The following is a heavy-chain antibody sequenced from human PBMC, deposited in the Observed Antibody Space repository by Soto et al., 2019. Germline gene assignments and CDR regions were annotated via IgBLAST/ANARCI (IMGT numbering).Heavy chain of an antibody. D-gene: IGHD2-8*02. CDR2: IYPGDSDT. CDR3: ARAYWSRYYYYGMDV. CDR1: GYSFTSYW. Sequence: GESLKISCKGSGYSFTSYWIGWVRQMPGKGLEWMGIIYPGDSDTRYSPSFQGQVTISADKSISTAYLQWSSLKASDTAMYYCARAYWSRYYYYGMDVWGQGTTVTVSS. J-gene: IGHJ6*02. V-gene: IGHV5-51*01.